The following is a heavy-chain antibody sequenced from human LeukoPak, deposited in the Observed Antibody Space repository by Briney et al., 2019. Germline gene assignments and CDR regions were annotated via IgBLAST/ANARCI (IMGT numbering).Heavy chain of an antibody. CDR3: TTGWVAGSYYFDY. D-gene: IGHD6-19*01. CDR1: GLTFSNAW. V-gene: IGHV3-15*01. J-gene: IGHJ4*02. Sequence: TGGSLRLSCVVSGLTFSNAWMNWVRQAPGKGLEWVGRIKSKTDGGTTDYSEPVKGRFTIPRDDAKNTLYLQINSLKPEDTAVYYCTTGWVAGSYYFDYWGQGTLVTVSS. CDR2: IKSKTDGGTT.